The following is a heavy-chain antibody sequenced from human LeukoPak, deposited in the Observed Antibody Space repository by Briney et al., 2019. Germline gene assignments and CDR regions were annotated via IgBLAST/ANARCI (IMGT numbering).Heavy chain of an antibody. V-gene: IGHV4-39*01. CDR3: ARQGRIGVHDAFDI. D-gene: IGHD3-10*01. CDR2: IYYSGST. J-gene: IGHJ3*02. Sequence: SETLSLTCTVSGGSISSSSYYWGWIRQPPGKGLEWIGSIYYSGSTYYNPSLKSRVTISVDTSKNQFSLKLSSVTAADTAVYYCARQGRIGVHDAFDIWGQGTMVTVSS. CDR1: GGSISSSSYY.